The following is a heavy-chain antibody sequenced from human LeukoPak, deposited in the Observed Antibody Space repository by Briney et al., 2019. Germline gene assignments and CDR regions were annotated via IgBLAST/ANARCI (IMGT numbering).Heavy chain of an antibody. Sequence: GGSLRLSCAASGFTFSSYAMHWFRQAPGKGLEWVAVISYDGSNKYYADSVKGRFTISRDNSKNTLYLQMNSLRAEDTAVYYCAREGAKGWYYFDYWGQGTLVTVSS. J-gene: IGHJ4*02. V-gene: IGHV3-30*01. CDR3: AREGAKGWYYFDY. CDR1: GFTFSSYA. CDR2: ISYDGSNK. D-gene: IGHD6-19*01.